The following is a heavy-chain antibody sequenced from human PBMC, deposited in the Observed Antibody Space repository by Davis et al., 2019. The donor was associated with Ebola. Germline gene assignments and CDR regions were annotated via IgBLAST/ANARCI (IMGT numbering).Heavy chain of an antibody. J-gene: IGHJ3*02. CDR2: IIPTFNTT. D-gene: IGHD3-22*01. CDR1: GGTFSTYV. V-gene: IGHV1-69*13. Sequence: SVKVSCKASGGTFSTYVISWVRQAPGQGLEWMGGIIPTFNTTNYAQKFQGRVTVTADESTSTAYMELSSLRFEDTAVYYCARQWLLEYAFDIWGQGTMVTVSS. CDR3: ARQWLLEYAFDI.